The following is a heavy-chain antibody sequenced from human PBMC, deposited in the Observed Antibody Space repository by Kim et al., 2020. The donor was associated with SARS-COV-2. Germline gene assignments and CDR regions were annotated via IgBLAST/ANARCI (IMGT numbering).Heavy chain of an antibody. D-gene: IGHD3-10*01. CDR1: RLTLSNYP. V-gene: IGHV3-23*01. Sequence: GGSLRLSCGASRLTLSNYPMSWIRQSPGKGLEWVSIISDDGRMTHYADSVKGRFSISRDNSRNTVHLDMNNLRADDTAIYYCAKHLRVGEPYFDLWGQG. CDR2: ISDDGRMT. J-gene: IGHJ4*02. CDR3: AKHLRVGEPYFDL.